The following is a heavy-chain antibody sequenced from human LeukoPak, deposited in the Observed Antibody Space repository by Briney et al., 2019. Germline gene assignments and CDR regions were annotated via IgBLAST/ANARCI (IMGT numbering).Heavy chain of an antibody. Sequence: PGGSLRLSCAASGFTFSSYEMNWVRQAPGKGLERVSYISSSGSTIYYADSVKGRFTISRDNAKNSLYLQMNSLRAEDTAVYYCARGQAVGYSYGFLSYYYGMDVWGQGTTVTVSS. CDR2: ISSSGSTI. D-gene: IGHD5-18*01. CDR1: GFTFSSYE. CDR3: ARGQAVGYSYGFLSYYYGMDV. J-gene: IGHJ6*02. V-gene: IGHV3-48*03.